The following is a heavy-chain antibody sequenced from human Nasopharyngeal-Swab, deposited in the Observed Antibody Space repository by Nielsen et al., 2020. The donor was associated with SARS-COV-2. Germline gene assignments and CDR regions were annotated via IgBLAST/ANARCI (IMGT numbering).Heavy chain of an antibody. J-gene: IGHJ4*02. D-gene: IGHD4-23*01. Sequence: ASVKVSCKVSGYTLTELSMHWVRQAPGKGLEWMGGFDPEDGETIYSQKFQGRVTMTEDTSTDTAYMELSSLRSEDTAVYYCATVWRWGHIAIDYWGQGTLVTVSS. CDR1: GYTLTELS. CDR3: ATVWRWGHIAIDY. CDR2: FDPEDGET. V-gene: IGHV1-24*01.